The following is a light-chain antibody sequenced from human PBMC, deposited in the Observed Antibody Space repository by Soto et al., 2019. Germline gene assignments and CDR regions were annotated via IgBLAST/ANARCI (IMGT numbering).Light chain of an antibody. V-gene: IGLV1-40*01. J-gene: IGLJ3*02. Sequence: QSVLTQPPSVSGAPGQRVTISCTGSSSNIGAGYDVHWYQQLPGTAPKLLIYGNSNRPSGVPDRFSGSKSGTSASLAITVLQAEDEADYYCQSYESSLSGWVFGGWTKLTVL. CDR1: SSNIGAGYD. CDR3: QSYESSLSGWV. CDR2: GNS.